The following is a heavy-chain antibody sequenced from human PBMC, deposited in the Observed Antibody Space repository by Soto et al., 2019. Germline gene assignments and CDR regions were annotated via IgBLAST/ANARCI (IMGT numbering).Heavy chain of an antibody. D-gene: IGHD6-19*01. CDR1: GYTFTSYG. CDR2: ISAYNGNT. J-gene: IGHJ5*02. V-gene: IGHV1-18*01. Sequence: QVQLVQSGAEVKKPGASVKVSCKASGYTFTSYGISWVRQAPGQGLEWMGWISAYNGNTNYAHKLQGRVTMTTDTSTSTAYMELRSLRSDDTAVYYCARVRSVAGSYNWFAHWGQGTLVTVSS. CDR3: ARVRSVAGSYNWFAH.